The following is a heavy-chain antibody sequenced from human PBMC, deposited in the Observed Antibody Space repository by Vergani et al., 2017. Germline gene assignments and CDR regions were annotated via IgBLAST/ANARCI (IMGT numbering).Heavy chain of an antibody. J-gene: IGHJ4*02. CDR2: ISGSGVSA. CDR1: EFTFSNYA. V-gene: IGHV3-23*01. CDR3: AKKYFVSGNYLFDY. Sequence: EVQLLESGGGLVQPGGSLRLTCAASEFTFSNYAMNWVRQAPGKGLEWVSGISGSGVSAYYTESVKGRFTISRDHSKNMLFLQMKNLRTEDTAIYYCAKKYFVSGNYLFDYWGQGTLVTVSA. D-gene: IGHD3-10*01.